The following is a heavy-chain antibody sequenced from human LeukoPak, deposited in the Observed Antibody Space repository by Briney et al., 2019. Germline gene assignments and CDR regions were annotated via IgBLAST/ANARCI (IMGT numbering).Heavy chain of an antibody. V-gene: IGHV3-48*03. CDR3: ARRTTEVMDV. CDR2: ISSSGSTI. D-gene: IGHD1-14*01. Sequence: GGSLRLSSAASGFTFSSYEMNWVRQAPGKGLEWVSYISSSGSTIYYADSVKGRFTISRDNAKNSLYLQMNSLRAEDTAVYYCARRTTEVMDVWGQGTTVTVSS. J-gene: IGHJ6*02. CDR1: GFTFSSYE.